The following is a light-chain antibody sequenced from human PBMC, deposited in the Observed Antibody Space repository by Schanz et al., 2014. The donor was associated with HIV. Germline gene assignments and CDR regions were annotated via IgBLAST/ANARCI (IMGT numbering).Light chain of an antibody. CDR2: DVT. J-gene: IGLJ1*01. CDR3: SSHTSSGTRV. Sequence: QSALTQPASVSGSPGQSITISCTGASSDYTYVSWYQQHPGKAPKLMIYDVTYRPSGVPDRFSGSKSGTSASLAISGLQSEDEADFYCSSHTSSGTRVFGTGTKVTVL. V-gene: IGLV2-14*03. CDR1: SSDYTY.